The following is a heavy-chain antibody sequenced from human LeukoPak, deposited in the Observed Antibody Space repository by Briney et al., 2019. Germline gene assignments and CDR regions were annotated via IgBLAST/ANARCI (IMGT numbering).Heavy chain of an antibody. CDR2: IRYDGRNK. CDR1: GFTFSNYG. D-gene: IGHD1-26*01. V-gene: IGHV3-30*02. J-gene: IGHJ3*02. Sequence: PGGSLRLSCAASGFTFSNYGMHWVRQAPGKGLDWVAFIRYDGRNKYYADSVKGRFTISRDNSKNTLYLQMNSLRAEDTAVYYCAGEGAADAFDIWGQGTVVTVSS. CDR3: AGEGAADAFDI.